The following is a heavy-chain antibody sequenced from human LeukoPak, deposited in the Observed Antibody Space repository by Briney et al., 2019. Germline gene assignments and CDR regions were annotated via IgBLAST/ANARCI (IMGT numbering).Heavy chain of an antibody. Sequence: GGSLRLSCAASGFTFNNYGMHWVRQAPGKGLEWVAIISYDGGNTYYADSVKGRFTISRDNSKNTLYLQMNSLRAEDTAVYYCANENYYGSGSYADHWGQGTLVTVSS. J-gene: IGHJ4*02. D-gene: IGHD3-10*01. CDR1: GFTFNNYG. CDR2: ISYDGGNT. CDR3: ANENYYGSGSYADH. V-gene: IGHV3-30*18.